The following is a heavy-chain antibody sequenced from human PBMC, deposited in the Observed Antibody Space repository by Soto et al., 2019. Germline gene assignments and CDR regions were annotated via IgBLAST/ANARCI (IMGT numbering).Heavy chain of an antibody. V-gene: IGHV1-18*01. CDR3: AREMSVYYYYMDV. Sequence: QVQLVQSGAEVKKPGASVKVSCKASGHTFTRDGISWVRQAPGQGLEWMGWISAYNGNTNYEQKFQGRVTMTTDTSTSTAYMELRSLRSDDTAVYYCAREMSVYYYYMDVWGKGTTVTVSS. CDR1: GHTFTRDG. CDR2: ISAYNGNT. J-gene: IGHJ6*03.